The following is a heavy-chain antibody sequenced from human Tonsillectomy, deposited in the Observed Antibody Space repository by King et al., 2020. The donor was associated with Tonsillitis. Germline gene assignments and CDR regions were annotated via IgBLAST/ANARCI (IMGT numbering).Heavy chain of an antibody. V-gene: IGHV4-30-2*01. CDR3: ARSSYDFSFDF. J-gene: IGHJ4*02. D-gene: IGHD3-3*01. Sequence: LQLQESGSGLVKPSQTLSLTCAVSGGSFSSGGYSWRWIRQPPGKALEWIGYIYYNGNPHYNPALKSRVTMSVDTSKNQFSLRLNSVTAADTAVYYCARSSYDFSFDFWGQGTLVSVSS. CDR1: GGSFSSGGYS. CDR2: IYYNGNP.